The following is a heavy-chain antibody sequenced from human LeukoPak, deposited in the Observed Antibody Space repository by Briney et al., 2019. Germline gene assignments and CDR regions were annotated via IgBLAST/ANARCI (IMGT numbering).Heavy chain of an antibody. D-gene: IGHD2-21*02. CDR2: INTNTGNP. Sequence: RASVKVSCKASGYTFTTYAMNWVRQAPGQGLEWMGWINTNTGNPTYAQGFTGRFVFSLDTSVSTAYLQISSLKAEDTAVYYCARGPSIVVVTAESDYYYYYMDVWGKGTTVTVSS. J-gene: IGHJ6*03. CDR3: ARGPSIVVVTAESDYYYYYMDV. CDR1: GYTFTTYA. V-gene: IGHV7-4-1*02.